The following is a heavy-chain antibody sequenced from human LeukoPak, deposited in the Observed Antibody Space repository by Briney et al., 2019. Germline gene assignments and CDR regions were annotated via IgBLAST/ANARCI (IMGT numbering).Heavy chain of an antibody. CDR3: ASGAYCGGDCYSGAFDT. CDR2: IYPGDSDT. D-gene: IGHD2-21*02. J-gene: IGHJ3*02. Sequence: TRGESLKISCKGSGYSFTNYWIGWVRQMPGKGLEWMGIIYPGDSDTRYSPSFQGQVTISADKSISTAYLQWRSLKASDTAMYYCASGAYCGGDCYSGAFDTWGQGTMVTVSS. CDR1: GYSFTNYW. V-gene: IGHV5-51*01.